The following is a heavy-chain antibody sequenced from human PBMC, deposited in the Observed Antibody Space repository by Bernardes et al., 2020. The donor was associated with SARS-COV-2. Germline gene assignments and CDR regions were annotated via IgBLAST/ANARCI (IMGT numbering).Heavy chain of an antibody. D-gene: IGHD3-10*01. CDR2: IIPIFGTA. CDR1: GGTFSSYA. J-gene: IGHJ6*02. CDR3: ARDLWRRGSGSSNYYYYGMDV. V-gene: IGHV1-69*13. Sequence: SVKVSCKASGGTFSSYAISWVRQAPGQGLEWMGGIIPIFGTANYAQKFQGRVTITADESTSTAYMELSSLRSEDTAAYYCARDLWRRGSGSSNYYYYGMDVWGQGTTVTVSS.